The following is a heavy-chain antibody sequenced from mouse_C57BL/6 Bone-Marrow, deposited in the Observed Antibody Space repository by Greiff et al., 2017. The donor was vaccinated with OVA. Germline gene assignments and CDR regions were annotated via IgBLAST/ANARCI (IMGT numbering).Heavy chain of an antibody. J-gene: IGHJ1*03. CDR2: IDPETGGT. CDR3: TRGGLRRRNWYFDV. CDR1: GYTFTDYE. V-gene: IGHV1-15*01. Sequence: QVQLKQSGAELVRPGASVTLSCKASGYTFTDYEMHWVKQTPVHGLEWIGAIDPETGGTAYNQKFKGKAILTADKSSSTAYMELRSLTSEDSAVYYCTRGGLRRRNWYFDVWGTGTTVTVSS. D-gene: IGHD2-4*01.